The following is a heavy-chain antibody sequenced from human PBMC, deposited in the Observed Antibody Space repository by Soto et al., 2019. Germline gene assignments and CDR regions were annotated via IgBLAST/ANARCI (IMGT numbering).Heavy chain of an antibody. CDR3: GKDCRGQWLARDGFET. V-gene: IGHV3-23*01. Sequence: EVHLLESGGDLVQPGESLRLSCAASGFTFSSYAMTWVRQAPGKGLEWLSGINNSGGNTYYADSVKGRFTISRDNSKNKLYLQMDSLTTEDTAVYYCGKDCRGQWLARDGFETWGQGTVVTVSS. CDR1: GFTFSSYA. CDR2: INNSGGNT. J-gene: IGHJ3*02. D-gene: IGHD6-19*01.